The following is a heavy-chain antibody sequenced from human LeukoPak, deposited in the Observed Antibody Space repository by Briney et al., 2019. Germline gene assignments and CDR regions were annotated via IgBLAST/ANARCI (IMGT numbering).Heavy chain of an antibody. V-gene: IGHV4-34*01. Sequence: SETLSLTCAVYGGSFSGYYWSWIRQPPGKGLEWIGEINHSGSINYNPSLKSRVTISVDTSKNQFSLKLSSVTAADTAVYYCARVRPHLGYCSGGSCYSRNYYYYMDVWGKGTTVTISS. CDR1: GGSFSGYY. J-gene: IGHJ6*03. CDR3: ARVRPHLGYCSGGSCYSRNYYYYMDV. D-gene: IGHD2-15*01. CDR2: INHSGSI.